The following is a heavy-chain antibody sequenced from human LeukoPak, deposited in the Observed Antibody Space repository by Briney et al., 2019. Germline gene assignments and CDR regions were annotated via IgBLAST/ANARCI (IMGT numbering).Heavy chain of an antibody. CDR2: INVEGNYI. CDR1: GFSVTTYW. J-gene: IGHJ5*02. V-gene: IGHV3-74*01. Sequence: PGGSLRLSCAASGFSVTTYWMHWVRQAPGKGLVWVARINVEGNYIDYAESVKGRFTISRDSAKNTLYLQMNSLRDEDTAVYYCARETWFDPWGQGTLVTVSS. CDR3: ARETWFDP.